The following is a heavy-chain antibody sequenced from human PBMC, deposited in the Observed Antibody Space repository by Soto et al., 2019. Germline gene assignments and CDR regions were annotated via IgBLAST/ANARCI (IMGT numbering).Heavy chain of an antibody. CDR2: IYHSGST. D-gene: IGHD3-22*01. CDR3: ARDFSMVVVAPGY. J-gene: IGHJ4*02. V-gene: IGHV4-30-2*01. CDR1: GGSISSGGYS. Sequence: PSETLSLTCAVSGGSISSGGYSWSWIRQPPGKGLEWIGYIYHSGSTYYNPSLKSRVTISVDRSASTAYMELSSLRSEDTAVYYCARDFSMVVVAPGYWGQGTLVTVSS.